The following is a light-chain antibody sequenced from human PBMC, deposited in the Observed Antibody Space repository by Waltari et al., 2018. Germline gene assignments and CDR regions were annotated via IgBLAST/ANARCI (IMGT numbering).Light chain of an antibody. CDR1: SSDVGSYNR. CDR2: EVS. V-gene: IGLV2-18*02. Sequence: QSALTQPPSVSGSPGQSVTISCTGTSSDVGSYNRVSWYQQPPGTAPKLMMYEVSNRPTGVTDRFSGSKSGNTASLTISGLQAEDEADYYCSSYTSSSTWVVFGGGTKLTVL. J-gene: IGLJ2*01. CDR3: SSYTSSSTWVV.